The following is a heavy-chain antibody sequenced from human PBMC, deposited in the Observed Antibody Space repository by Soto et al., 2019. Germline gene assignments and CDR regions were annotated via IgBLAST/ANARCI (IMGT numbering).Heavy chain of an antibody. CDR3: TRRVRSTGLLDY. CDR2: VYYTGST. D-gene: IGHD4-4*01. CDR1: GNSIRGTSSF. V-gene: IGHV4-39*01. J-gene: IGHJ4*02. Sequence: AETLCLTCTVSGNSIRGTSSFWAWIRQPPGKNLGWIGSVYYTGSTYYNSSLKSRVSISIDTSKNQFSLSLNSVTAADTAVYYCTRRVRSTGLLDYWGQGALVTVSS.